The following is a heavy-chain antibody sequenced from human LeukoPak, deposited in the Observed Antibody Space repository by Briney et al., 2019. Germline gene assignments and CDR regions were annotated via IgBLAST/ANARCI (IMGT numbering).Heavy chain of an antibody. CDR2: ISGSGGST. V-gene: IGHV3-23*01. CDR3: AKDGGYYYYMDV. J-gene: IGHJ6*03. D-gene: IGHD2-15*01. CDR1: GFTFSSYS. Sequence: GGSLRLSCAASGFTFSSYSMSCVRQAPGKGLEWVSAISGSGGSTYYADSVKGRFTISRDNSKNTLYLQMNSLRAEDTAVYYCAKDGGYYYYMDVWGKGTTVTISS.